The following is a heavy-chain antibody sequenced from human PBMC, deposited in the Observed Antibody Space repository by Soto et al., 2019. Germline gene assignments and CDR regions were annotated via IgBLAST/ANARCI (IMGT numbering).Heavy chain of an antibody. CDR1: GFTFDDYA. D-gene: IGHD3-16*01. V-gene: IGHV3-9*01. CDR2: ISWNSGSI. CDR3: AKDFFFMITFGGVIED. J-gene: IGHJ4*02. Sequence: EVQLVESGGGLVQPGRSLRLSCAASGFTFDDYAMHWVRQAPGKGLEWVSGISWNSGSIGYADSVKGRFTISRDNAKNSLYLQMNSLRAEDTALYYCAKDFFFMITFGGVIEDWGQGTLVTVSS.